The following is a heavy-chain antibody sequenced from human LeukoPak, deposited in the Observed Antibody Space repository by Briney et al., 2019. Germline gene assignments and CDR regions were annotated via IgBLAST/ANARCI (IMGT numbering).Heavy chain of an antibody. CDR3: ARVNRDYYDSSGYYFDY. D-gene: IGHD3-22*01. CDR1: GGSISSYY. J-gene: IGHJ4*02. CDR2: IYYSGST. V-gene: IGHV4-59*08. Sequence: SETLSLTCTVSGGSISSYYWSWIRQPPGKGLEWLGYIYYSGSTNYNPSLKSRVTISVDTSKNQFSLKLSSVTAADTAVYYCARVNRDYYDSSGYYFDYWGQGTLVTVSS.